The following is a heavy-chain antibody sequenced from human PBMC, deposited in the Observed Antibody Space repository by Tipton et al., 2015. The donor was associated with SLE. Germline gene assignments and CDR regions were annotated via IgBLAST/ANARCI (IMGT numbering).Heavy chain of an antibody. CDR2: IIPILGIA. Sequence: QSGPAVKKPGSSVKVSCKASGGTFSGYAISWVRQAPGQGLEWMGGIIPILGIANYGLKFQVRVTITTDESTSNAYMELSSLRSEATAVYYCARQGNRNVEDAFDIWGQGTMVTVSS. CDR1: GGTFSGYA. J-gene: IGHJ3*02. CDR3: ARQGNRNVEDAFDI. V-gene: IGHV1-69*05. D-gene: IGHD1-14*01.